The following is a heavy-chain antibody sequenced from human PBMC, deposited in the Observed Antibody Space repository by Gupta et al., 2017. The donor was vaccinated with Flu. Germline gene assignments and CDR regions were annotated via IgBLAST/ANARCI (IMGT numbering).Heavy chain of an antibody. J-gene: IGHJ6*02. CDR1: GGSISSYS. Sequence: QVQLQESGPGLVKPSETLSLTCTVSGGSISSYSWSWIRPPPGKGLEWIGYIYYSGSTNYNPSLKSRVTRSVDTSKNQFSRKLSSVTAADTAVYYCARGENYDVWPGQYYSYYYGIDVWGQGTTVTVSS. V-gene: IGHV4-59*01. CDR2: IYYSGST. D-gene: IGHD3-3*01. CDR3: ARGENYDVWPGQYYSYYYGIDV.